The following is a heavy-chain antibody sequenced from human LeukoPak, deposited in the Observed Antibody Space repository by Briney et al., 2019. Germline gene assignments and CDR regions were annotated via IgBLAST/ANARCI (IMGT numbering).Heavy chain of an antibody. D-gene: IGHD4/OR15-4a*01. CDR2: IYYSGST. CDR3: ARGLLTIFDY. Sequence: SETLSLTCSVSDGSINSYYWNWIRQPPGKGLEWIGYIYYSGSTNYNPSLKSRVTISVDTSKNQFSLKLSSVTAADTAVYYCARGLLTIFDYWGQGTLVTVSS. J-gene: IGHJ4*02. V-gene: IGHV4-59*01. CDR1: DGSINSYY.